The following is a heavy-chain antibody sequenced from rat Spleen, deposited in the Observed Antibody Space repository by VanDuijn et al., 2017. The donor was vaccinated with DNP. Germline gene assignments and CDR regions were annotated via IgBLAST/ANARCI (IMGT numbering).Heavy chain of an antibody. V-gene: IGHV5-22*01. CDR1: GFTFSDYY. CDR2: ISYEGSST. D-gene: IGHD1-4*01. CDR3: TRAPGYNWAYVMDA. J-gene: IGHJ4*01. Sequence: EVQLVESGGGLVQPGRSLKLSCAASGFTFSDYYMAWVRQAPKKGLEWVASISYEGSSTYYGDSVKGRFTISRNNAKSTLYLQMNSLRSEDTATYYCTRAPGYNWAYVMDAWGQGASVTVS.